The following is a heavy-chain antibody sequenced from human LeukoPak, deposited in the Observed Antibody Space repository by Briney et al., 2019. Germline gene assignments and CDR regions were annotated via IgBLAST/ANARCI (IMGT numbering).Heavy chain of an antibody. CDR3: ARDANDYGDYEGFDY. CDR1: GYTFTGYY. D-gene: IGHD4-17*01. CDR2: IIPIFGTA. V-gene: IGHV1-69*13. J-gene: IGHJ4*02. Sequence: SVKVSCKASGYTFTGYYMHWVRQAPGQGLEWMGGIIPIFGTANYAQKFQGRVTITADESTSTAYMELSSLRSEDTAVYYCARDANDYGDYEGFDYWGQGTLVTVSS.